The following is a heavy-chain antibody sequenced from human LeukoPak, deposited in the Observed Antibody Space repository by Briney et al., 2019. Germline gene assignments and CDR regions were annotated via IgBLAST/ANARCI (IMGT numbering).Heavy chain of an antibody. V-gene: IGHV4-59*01. CDR1: GGSISSYY. J-gene: IGHJ4*02. CDR2: IYYGGST. Sequence: PSETLPLTCTVSGGSISSYYWSWIRQPPGKGLEWIGYIYYGGSTNYNPSLKSRVTISVDTSKNQFSLKLSSVTAADTAVYYCARVGYDFWSGYYTERVYYFDYWGQGTLVTVSS. D-gene: IGHD3-3*01. CDR3: ARVGYDFWSGYYTERVYYFDY.